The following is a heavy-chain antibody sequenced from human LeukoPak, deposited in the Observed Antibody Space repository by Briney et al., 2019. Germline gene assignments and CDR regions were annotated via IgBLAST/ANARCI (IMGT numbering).Heavy chain of an antibody. CDR2: IRHGSKI. V-gene: IGHV3-30*02. D-gene: IGHD2-2*01. Sequence: GGSLRLSCEASGFTFSNYGMHGVRQPPGKGLEWAAFIRHGSKINYADSVKGRVTISRDSSKYTLYLQTNSLRAEDTAVYYCAKSVIPTAYQGTYYMDVWGKGTTVIVSS. J-gene: IGHJ6*03. CDR3: AKSVIPTAYQGTYYMDV. CDR1: GFTFSNYG.